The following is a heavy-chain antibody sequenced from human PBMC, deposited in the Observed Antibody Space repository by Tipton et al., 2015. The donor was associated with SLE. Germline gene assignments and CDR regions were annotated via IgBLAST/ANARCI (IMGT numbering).Heavy chain of an antibody. CDR1: GYSINSGYY. CDR2: IYHSGYT. J-gene: IGHJ4*02. V-gene: IGHV4-38-2*02. Sequence: GLVKPSETLSLTCTVSGYSINSGYYWGWIRQPPGKGLAWIGIIYHSGYTSYNPSLKSRVTISVDTSKNQFSLRLSSVTAADTAVYYCAGDSSGSYYDRGGYYQVANRHFDYWGRGILVSVSS. CDR3: AGDSSGSYYDRGGYYQVANRHFDY. D-gene: IGHD3-22*01.